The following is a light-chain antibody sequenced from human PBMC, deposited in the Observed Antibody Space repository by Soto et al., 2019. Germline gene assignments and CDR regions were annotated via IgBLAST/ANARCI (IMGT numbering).Light chain of an antibody. CDR2: EVS. CDR1: SNDIGGYNY. Sequence: QSALTQPASVSGSPGHSITISCTGTSNDIGGYNYVSWYQQHPGEAPKLIIYEVSNRPSGVSNRFSGSKSDNTASLTITGLQAEDEASYYCSSYTITHIPVIFGGGTKLTVL. CDR3: SSYTITHIPVI. V-gene: IGLV2-14*01. J-gene: IGLJ2*01.